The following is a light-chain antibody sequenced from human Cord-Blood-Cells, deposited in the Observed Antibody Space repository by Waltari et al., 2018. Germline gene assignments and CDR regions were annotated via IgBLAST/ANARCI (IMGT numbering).Light chain of an antibody. CDR3: KQANSFPLT. CDR1: QSISSW. CDR2: AAS. Sequence: DIQMTQSQSSVSASVGDRVHINCRASQSISSWLAWYQQKPGKAPKLLIYAASSLQSGVPSRFSGSGSGTDFTLTISSLQPEDFAAYYCKQANSFPLTFGGGTKVEIK. J-gene: IGKJ4*01. V-gene: IGKV1D-12*01.